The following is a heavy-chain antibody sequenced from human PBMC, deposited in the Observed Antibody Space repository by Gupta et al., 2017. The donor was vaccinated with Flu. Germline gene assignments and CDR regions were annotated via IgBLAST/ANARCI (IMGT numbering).Heavy chain of an antibody. V-gene: IGHV4-34*01. J-gene: IGHJ4*02. CDR2: INHSGST. CDR1: GGFFSGYY. D-gene: IGHD3-22*01. CDR3: ARVPAVRNYYDSSGYYYGQSYDY. Sequence: QVQLQQWGAGLLKPSETLSLTCAVYGGFFSGYYWSWIRQPPGKGLEWIGEINHSGSTNYNPSLKSRVTISVDTSKNQFSLKLSSVTAADTAVYYCARVPAVRNYYDSSGYYYGQSYDYWGQGTLVTVSS.